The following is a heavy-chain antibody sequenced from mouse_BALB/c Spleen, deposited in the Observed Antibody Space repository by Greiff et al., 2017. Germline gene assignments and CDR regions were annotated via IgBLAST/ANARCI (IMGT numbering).Heavy chain of an antibody. D-gene: IGHD2-4*01. CDR1: GYTFTSYT. CDR3: ARGGPSTMITTAWFAY. V-gene: IGHV1-4*01. Sequence: QVQLKQSGAELARPGASVKMSCKASGYTFTSYTMHWVKQRPGQGLEWIGYINPSSGYTNYNQKFKDKATLTADKSSSTAYMQLSSLTSEDSAVYYCARGGPSTMITTAWFAYWGQGTLVTVSA. J-gene: IGHJ3*01. CDR2: INPSSGYT.